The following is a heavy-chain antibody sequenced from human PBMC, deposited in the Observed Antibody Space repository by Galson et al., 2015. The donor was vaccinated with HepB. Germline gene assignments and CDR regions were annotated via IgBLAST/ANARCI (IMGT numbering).Heavy chain of an antibody. Sequence: SLRLSCAASGFTFSSYAMHWVRQAPGKRLEWVAVISYDGSNKYYADSVKGRFTISRDNSKNTLYLQMNSLRAEDTAVYYCARGQGYSSGWWGGDYWGQGTLVTVSS. CDR1: GFTFSSYA. CDR2: ISYDGSNK. CDR3: ARGQGYSSGWWGGDY. J-gene: IGHJ4*02. V-gene: IGHV3-30*04. D-gene: IGHD6-19*01.